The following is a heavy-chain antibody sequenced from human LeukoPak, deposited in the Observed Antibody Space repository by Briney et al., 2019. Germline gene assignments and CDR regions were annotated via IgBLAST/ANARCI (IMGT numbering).Heavy chain of an antibody. J-gene: IGHJ4*02. CDR1: GFTFTNFA. Sequence: PGGSLRLSCAASGFTFTNFAMHWVRQAPGKGLEWVGRTKSNADGGTIDYAAPVKGRFTISRDDSKNTLYLQMNSLKTEDTAVYYCTTDLGITARPLFDFGGQGTLVTVSS. V-gene: IGHV3-15*01. D-gene: IGHD6-6*01. CDR2: TKSNADGGTI. CDR3: TTDLGITARPLFDF.